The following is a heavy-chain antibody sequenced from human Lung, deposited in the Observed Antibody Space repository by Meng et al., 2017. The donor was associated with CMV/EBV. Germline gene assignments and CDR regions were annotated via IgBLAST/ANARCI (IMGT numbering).Heavy chain of an antibody. V-gene: IGHV1-2*02. J-gene: IGHJ4*02. Sequence: ASXXVSXKASGYTFTGNIMHWVRQAPGQGLEWMGWIRPESGGTKYAQKFQGRVTMTRDTSTNTVYIELSRLRLDDTAVYYCARGYPSDFDLLDFWGQGPLVTVSS. D-gene: IGHD3-9*01. CDR3: ARGYPSDFDLLDF. CDR2: IRPESGGT. CDR1: GYTFTGNI.